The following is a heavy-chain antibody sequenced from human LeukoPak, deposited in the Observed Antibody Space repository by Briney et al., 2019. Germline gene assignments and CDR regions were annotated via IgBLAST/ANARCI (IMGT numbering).Heavy chain of an antibody. CDR3: ARGTGTAVY. CDR2: VYYSGST. Sequence: SETLSLTCTVSGGSISSYYWSWIRQPPGKGLEWIGYVYYSGSTNYDPSLKSRVTISVDTSKNQFSLKLSSVTAADTAVYYCARGTGTAVYWGQGTLVTVSS. V-gene: IGHV4-59*01. CDR1: GGSISSYY. D-gene: IGHD6-19*01. J-gene: IGHJ4*02.